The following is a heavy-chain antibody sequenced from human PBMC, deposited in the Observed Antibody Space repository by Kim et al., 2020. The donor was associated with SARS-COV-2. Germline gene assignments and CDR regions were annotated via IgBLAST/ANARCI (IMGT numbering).Heavy chain of an antibody. D-gene: IGHD6-13*01. CDR3: LRGDSRDY. J-gene: IGHJ4*02. Sequence: GGSLRLSCAASGFTFSTYTMNWVRQAPGKGLEWVSSISSSGGSTHYADSVKGRFTISRDNAKNSLYLQMNRLRVEDTAVYYCLRGDSRDYWGQGTLVTVS. CDR2: ISSSGGST. V-gene: IGHV3-21*06. CDR1: GFTFSTYT.